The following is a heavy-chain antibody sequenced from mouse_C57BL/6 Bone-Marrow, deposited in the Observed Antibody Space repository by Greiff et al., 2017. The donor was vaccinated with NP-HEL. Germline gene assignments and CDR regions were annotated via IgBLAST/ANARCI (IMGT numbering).Heavy chain of an antibody. CDR3: ARTIYYYGRVGFAY. CDR1: GFTFTSYG. CDR2: ISSGGSYT. V-gene: IGHV5-6*01. D-gene: IGHD1-1*01. Sequence: EVHLVQSGGDLVKPGGSLKLSCAASGFTFTSYGMSWVRQTPDKRLEWVATISSGGSYTYYPDSVKGRFTLSRDNANNTLYLQMSSLKSADTDMYYCARTIYYYGRVGFAYWGQGTLVTVSA. J-gene: IGHJ3*01.